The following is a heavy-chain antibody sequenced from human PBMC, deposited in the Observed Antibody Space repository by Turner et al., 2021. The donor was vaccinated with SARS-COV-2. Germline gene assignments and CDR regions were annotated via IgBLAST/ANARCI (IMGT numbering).Heavy chain of an antibody. Sequence: QLQLQESGPGLMKPSETLSLTCTVSGGSISSSSYYWGWIRQPPGKGLECIGTSYYSGSTYYNPTLKRRVTISVDTSKNQVSLKLSSVTAADTAVYDCAGEETGGYYYYYGMDVWGQGTTVTVSS. J-gene: IGHJ6*02. V-gene: IGHV4-39*01. CDR2: SYYSGST. D-gene: IGHD1-1*01. CDR3: AGEETGGYYYYYGMDV. CDR1: GGSISSSSYY.